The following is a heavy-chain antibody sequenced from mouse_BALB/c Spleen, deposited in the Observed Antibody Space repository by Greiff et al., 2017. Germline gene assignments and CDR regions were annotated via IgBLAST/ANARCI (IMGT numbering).Heavy chain of an antibody. CDR2: IYPYNGGT. V-gene: IGHV1S29*02. CDR3: ARHKLRYYAMDY. Sequence: VQLQQSGPELVKPGASVKISCKASGYTFTDYNMHWVKQSHGKSLEWIGYIYPYNGGTGYNQKFKSKATLTVDNSSSTAYMELRSLTSEDSAVYYCARHKLRYYAMDYWGQGTSVTVSS. J-gene: IGHJ4*01. CDR1: GYTFTDYN. D-gene: IGHD1-1*01.